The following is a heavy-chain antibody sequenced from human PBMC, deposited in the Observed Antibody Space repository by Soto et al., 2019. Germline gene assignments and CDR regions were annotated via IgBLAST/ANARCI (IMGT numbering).Heavy chain of an antibody. CDR2: IFYSGNT. D-gene: IGHD2-2*02. V-gene: IGHV4-39*01. Sequence: SETLSLTCTVSGGSISSGYYYWSWIRQPPGKGLEWIGGIFYSGNTYYNPSLKSRVTISVDTSKNQFSLKLSSVTAADTAVYYCARHVRGYCSSTSCHTDYWGQGTLVTVSS. J-gene: IGHJ4*02. CDR3: ARHVRGYCSSTSCHTDY. CDR1: GGSISSGYYY.